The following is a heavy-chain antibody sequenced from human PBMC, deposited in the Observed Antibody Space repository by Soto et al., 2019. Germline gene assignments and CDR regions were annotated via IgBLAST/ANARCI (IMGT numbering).Heavy chain of an antibody. Sequence: SETLSLTCTVSGGSISSGGYYWSWIRQYPGKCLDWIGYIYFSGTTYYNLSLKSRVTISLDTSKNQFSLKLSSVTAADTAVYYCAIDRGVVNWFDPWGQGTLVTVSS. D-gene: IGHD2-21*01. CDR1: GGSISSGGYY. CDR3: AIDRGVVNWFDP. CDR2: IYFSGTT. V-gene: IGHV4-31*03. J-gene: IGHJ5*02.